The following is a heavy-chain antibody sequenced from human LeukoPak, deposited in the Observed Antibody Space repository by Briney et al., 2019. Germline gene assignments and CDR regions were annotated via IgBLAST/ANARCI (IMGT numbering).Heavy chain of an antibody. CDR1: GYSISSGYY. D-gene: IGHD6-13*01. V-gene: IGHV4-38-2*01. Sequence: SETLSLTCAVSGYSISSGYYWGWIRQPPGKGLEWIGSIYHSGSTYYNPSLKSRVTISVATSKNQFSLKLSSVTAAATAVYYCARQLGIPDAFDIWGQGTMVTVSS. CDR2: IYHSGST. J-gene: IGHJ3*02. CDR3: ARQLGIPDAFDI.